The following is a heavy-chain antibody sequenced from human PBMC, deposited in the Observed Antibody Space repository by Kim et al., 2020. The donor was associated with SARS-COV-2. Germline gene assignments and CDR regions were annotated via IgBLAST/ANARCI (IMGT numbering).Heavy chain of an antibody. D-gene: IGHD6-13*01. CDR2: LFSTGAI. J-gene: IGHJ1*01. Sequence: GGSLRLSCAASGFTVTNSYMSWVRQAPGKGLEWVSSLFSTGAIFYADSVKGRFTISRDNAKNTVYLQMNTLRVDDTAVYYCARGGAGAGLDFRHWGQGTLVTVSS. CDR1: GFTVTNSY. CDR3: ARGGAGAGLDFRH. V-gene: IGHV3-53*01.